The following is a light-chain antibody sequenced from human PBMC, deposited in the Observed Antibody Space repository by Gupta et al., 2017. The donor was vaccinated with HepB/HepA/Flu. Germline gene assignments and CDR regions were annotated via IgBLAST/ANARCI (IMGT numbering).Light chain of an antibody. V-gene: IGKV3-15*01. CDR2: GAS. CDR3: QQDINWPWT. CDR1: QSVSSS. J-gene: IGKJ1*01. Sequence: VMTQSPATLSVSPGERATLSCRASQSVSSSLAWYQQRPGQAPRLLIYGASTRATAIPATFSGSGSGTGFTLTISSLQSEDFAVYYCQQDINWPWTFGQGTKVEFK.